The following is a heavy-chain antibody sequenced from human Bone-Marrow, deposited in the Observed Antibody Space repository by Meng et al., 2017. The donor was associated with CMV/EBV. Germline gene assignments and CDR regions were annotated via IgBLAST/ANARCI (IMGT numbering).Heavy chain of an antibody. Sequence: SETLSPTCTVSGGSISSSSYYWGWSRQPPGKGLEWIGSIYYSGSTYYNPSLKSRVTISVDTSKNQFSLKLSSVTAADTAVYYCARVSDFWSGYSDAFDIWGQGTMVTVSS. CDR3: ARVSDFWSGYSDAFDI. CDR2: IYYSGST. J-gene: IGHJ3*02. D-gene: IGHD3-3*01. CDR1: GGSISSSSYY. V-gene: IGHV4-39*07.